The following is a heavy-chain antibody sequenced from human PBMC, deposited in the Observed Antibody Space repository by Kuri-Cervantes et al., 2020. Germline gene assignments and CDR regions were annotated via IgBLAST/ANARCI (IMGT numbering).Heavy chain of an antibody. J-gene: IGHJ6*02. CDR2: IKQDGSEK. CDR3: ARGGGALTTEDGMDV. Sequence: GESLKISCAASGFTFSSYWMSWVRQAPGKGLEWVANIKQDGSEKYYVDSVKGRFTISRDNAKNALYLQMNSLRAEDTAVYYCARGGGALTTEDGMDVWGQGTTVTVSS. D-gene: IGHD4-11*01. V-gene: IGHV3-7*01. CDR1: GFTFSSYW.